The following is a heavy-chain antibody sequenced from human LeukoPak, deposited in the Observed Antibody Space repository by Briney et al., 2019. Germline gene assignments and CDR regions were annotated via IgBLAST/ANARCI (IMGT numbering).Heavy chain of an antibody. Sequence: GASVKVSCKASGYTFTSYYMHWVRQAPGQGLGWMGIINPSGGSTSYAQKFQGRVTMTRDMSTSTVYMELSSLISADTTVYYCARLGVYCSSTSCYEGYWGQGTLVTVSS. V-gene: IGHV1-46*01. CDR2: INPSGGST. J-gene: IGHJ4*02. CDR1: GYTFTSYY. CDR3: ARLGVYCSSTSCYEGY. D-gene: IGHD2-2*01.